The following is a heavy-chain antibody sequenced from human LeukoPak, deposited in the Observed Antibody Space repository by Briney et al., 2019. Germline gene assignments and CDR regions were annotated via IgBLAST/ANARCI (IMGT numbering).Heavy chain of an antibody. CDR3: ARVRLTYYYGLESRGDFDD. J-gene: IGHJ4*02. V-gene: IGHV4-34*01. CDR2: INHSGST. CDR1: GGSFSGYY. Sequence: PGTLSLTSAVYGGSFSGYYWSWIRQPPRKGLEWIAQINHSGSTNYNPSLKSRVTISVATSKYQFSLKLSSVTAADTAVYYCARVRLTYYYGLESRGDFDDWGQGTLVTVSS. D-gene: IGHD3-10*01.